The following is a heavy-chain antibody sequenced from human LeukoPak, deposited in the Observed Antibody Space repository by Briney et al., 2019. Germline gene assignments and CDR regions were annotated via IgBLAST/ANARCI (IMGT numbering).Heavy chain of an antibody. CDR1: GFTFSSYW. Sequence: GGSLRLSCAASGFTFSSYWMSWVRQAPGKGLEWVANIKQDGSEKYYVDSVKGRFTISRDNAKNSLYLRMNSLRAEDTAVYYCARDPGGITFGGVIVIHYFDYWGQGTLVTVSS. J-gene: IGHJ4*02. CDR2: IKQDGSEK. D-gene: IGHD3-16*02. CDR3: ARDPGGITFGGVIVIHYFDY. V-gene: IGHV3-7*01.